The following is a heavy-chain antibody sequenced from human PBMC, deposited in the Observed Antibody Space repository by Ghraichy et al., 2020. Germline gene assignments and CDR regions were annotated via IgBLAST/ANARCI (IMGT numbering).Heavy chain of an antibody. D-gene: IGHD4-17*01. CDR1: GFTFTSYA. CDR3: AKDHAYDYGDYYFDY. J-gene: IGHJ4*02. CDR2: ISGSGGST. V-gene: IGHV3-23*01. Sequence: GGSLRLSCTASGFTFTSYAMSWVRQAPGKGLEWVSTISGSGGSTYYADSVKGRFTISRDTSKNTLYLQMNSLRAEDTAVYYCAKDHAYDYGDYYFDYWGQGTLVTVSS.